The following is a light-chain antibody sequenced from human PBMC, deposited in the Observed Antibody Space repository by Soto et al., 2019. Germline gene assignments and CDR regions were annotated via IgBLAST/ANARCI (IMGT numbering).Light chain of an antibody. J-gene: IGLJ2*01. V-gene: IGLV1-40*01. Sequence: QPVLTQPPSVSEAPGQRVTISCTGSSSNIGAGSGVHWYQHLPGKAPKLLIYDNNFRPSGVPDRFSGSKSGNSASLTITGLQAEDEADYYCQSYDSSLTEVFGGGTKLTVL. CDR3: QSYDSSLTEV. CDR1: SSNIGAGSG. CDR2: DNN.